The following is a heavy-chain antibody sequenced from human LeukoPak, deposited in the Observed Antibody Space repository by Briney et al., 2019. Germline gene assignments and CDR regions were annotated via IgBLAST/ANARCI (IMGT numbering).Heavy chain of an antibody. J-gene: IGHJ4*02. V-gene: IGHV1-18*01. CDR2: ISAYNGNT. Sequence: ASVKVSCKASGYTFTSYDINWVRQAPGQGLEWMGWISAYNGNTNYAQKLQGRVTMTTDTSTSTAYMELRSLRSDDTAVYYCARDRACGGDCYRWVQDPNDYWGQGTLVTVSS. CDR3: ARDRACGGDCYRWVQDPNDY. D-gene: IGHD2-21*02. CDR1: GYTFTSYD.